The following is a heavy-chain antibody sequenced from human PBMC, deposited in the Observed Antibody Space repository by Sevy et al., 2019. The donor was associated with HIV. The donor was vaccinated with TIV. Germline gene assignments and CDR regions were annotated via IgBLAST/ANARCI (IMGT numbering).Heavy chain of an antibody. CDR1: GGSFSGYY. D-gene: IGHD3-10*01. Sequence: SETLSLTCAVYGGSFSGYYWSWIRQPPGKGLEWIGEINHSGSTNYNPSLKSRVTISVDTSKNQFSLKLSSVTAADTAVYYCASPIYGSGSQPFDYWGQGTLVTVSS. CDR3: ASPIYGSGSQPFDY. CDR2: INHSGST. J-gene: IGHJ4*02. V-gene: IGHV4-34*01.